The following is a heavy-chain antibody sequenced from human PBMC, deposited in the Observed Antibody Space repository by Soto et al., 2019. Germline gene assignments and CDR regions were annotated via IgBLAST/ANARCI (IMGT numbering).Heavy chain of an antibody. CDR2: ISAYNGNT. CDR3: ARAAITMIVVVTPFPGY. D-gene: IGHD3-22*01. J-gene: IGHJ4*02. CDR1: GYTFTSYG. V-gene: IGHV1-18*01. Sequence: GASVKVSCKASGYTFTSYGISWVRQAPGQGLEWMGWISAYNGNTNYAQKLQGRVTMTTDTSTSTAYMELRSLRSDDTAVYYCARAAITMIVVVTPFPGYWGQGTLVTVSS.